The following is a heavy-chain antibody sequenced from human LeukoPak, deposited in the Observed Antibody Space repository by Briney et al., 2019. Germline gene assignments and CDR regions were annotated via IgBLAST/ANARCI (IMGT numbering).Heavy chain of an antibody. CDR3: ARGPHWDPHFDY. V-gene: IGHV1-2*02. D-gene: IGHD7-27*01. CDR2: INPNSGGT. Sequence: ASVKVSCVACGFTFTAYHMHWVRQAPGQGLEWMGRINPNSGGTNYAQKFQGRGTMTRDTSISTAYMELSGLRSDDTAVYYCARGPHWDPHFDYWGQGTLVTVSS. CDR1: GFTFTAYH. J-gene: IGHJ4*02.